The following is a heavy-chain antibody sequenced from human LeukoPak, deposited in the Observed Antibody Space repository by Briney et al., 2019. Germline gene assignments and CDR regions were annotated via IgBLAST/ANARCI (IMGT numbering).Heavy chain of an antibody. J-gene: IGHJ4*02. V-gene: IGHV3-21*01. CDR1: GFTFSSYS. CDR3: ARGGAAAGTPPTGY. CDR2: ISSSSSYI. D-gene: IGHD6-13*01. Sequence: GGSLRLSCAASGFTFSSYSMNWVRQAPGNGLEWVSSISSSSSYIYYADSVKGRFTISRDNAKNSLYLQMNSLRAEDTAVYYCARGGAAAGTPPTGYWGQGTLVTVSS.